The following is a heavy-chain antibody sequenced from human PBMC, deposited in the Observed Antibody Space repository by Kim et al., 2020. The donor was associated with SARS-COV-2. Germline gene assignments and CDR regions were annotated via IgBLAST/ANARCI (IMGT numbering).Heavy chain of an antibody. J-gene: IGHJ5*02. CDR3: ARAKVVATRPNWFDP. Sequence: PPLKTRVTIAVDTSKTQFSLKLNSVTAAGTAVYYCARAKVVATRPNWFDPWGQGTLVTVSS. V-gene: IGHV4-34*01. D-gene: IGHD5-12*01.